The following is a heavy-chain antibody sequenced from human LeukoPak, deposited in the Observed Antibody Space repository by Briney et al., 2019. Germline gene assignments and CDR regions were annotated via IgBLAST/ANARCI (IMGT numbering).Heavy chain of an antibody. CDR1: GGSFSGYY. V-gene: IGHV4-34*01. J-gene: IGHJ4*02. CDR2: INHSGST. D-gene: IGHD1-26*01. Sequence: SETLSLTCAVYGGSFSGYYWSWIRQPPGKGLEWIGEINHSGSTNYNPSLKSRVTISVDTSKNQFSLKLSSVTAADTAVYYCARHALGSSGSWEFDYWGQGTLVTVSS. CDR3: ARHALGSSGSWEFDY.